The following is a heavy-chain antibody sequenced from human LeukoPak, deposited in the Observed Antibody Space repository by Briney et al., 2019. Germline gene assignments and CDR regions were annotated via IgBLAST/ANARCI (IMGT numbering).Heavy chain of an antibody. J-gene: IGHJ6*02. CDR2: ISSSSSTI. CDR1: GFTFSSYS. Sequence: PGGSLRLSCAASGFTFSSYSMNWVRQAPGKGLEWVSYISSSSSTIYYADSVKGRFTISRDNAKNSLYLQMNSLRAEDTAVYYCASSYGRSLDYFYGMDVWGQGTTVTVSS. CDR3: ASSYGRSLDYFYGMDV. V-gene: IGHV3-48*01. D-gene: IGHD2-8*01.